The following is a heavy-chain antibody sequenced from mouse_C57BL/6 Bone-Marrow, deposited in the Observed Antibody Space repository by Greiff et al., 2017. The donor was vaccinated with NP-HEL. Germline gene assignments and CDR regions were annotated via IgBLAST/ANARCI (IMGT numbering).Heavy chain of an antibody. CDR1: GYTFTSYG. CDR2: IYPRSGNT. V-gene: IGHV1-81*01. D-gene: IGHD1-1*01. CDR3: ARLGYYYGSSSFDY. J-gene: IGHJ2*01. Sequence: QVQLKESGAELARPGASVKLSCKASGYTFTSYGISWVKQRTGQGLEWIGEIYPRSGNTYYNEKFKGKATLTADKSSSTAYMELRSLTSEDSAVYFCARLGYYYGSSSFDYWGQGTTLTVSS.